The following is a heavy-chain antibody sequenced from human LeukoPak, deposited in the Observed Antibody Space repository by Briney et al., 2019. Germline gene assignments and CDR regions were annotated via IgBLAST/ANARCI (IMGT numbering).Heavy chain of an antibody. CDR2: ISGSGGST. CDR3: AKDRQWLVGYFDY. J-gene: IGHJ4*02. V-gene: IGHV3-23*01. CDR1: GSTFSSYA. Sequence: PGASLRLSCAASGSTFSSYAMSWVRQAPGKGLEWVSAISGSGGSTYYADSVKGRFTISRDNSKNTLYLQMNSLRAEDTAVYCCAKDRQWLVGYFDYWGQGTLVTVSS. D-gene: IGHD6-19*01.